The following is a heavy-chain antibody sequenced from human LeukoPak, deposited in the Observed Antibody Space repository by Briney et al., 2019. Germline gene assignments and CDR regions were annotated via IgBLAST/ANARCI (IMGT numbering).Heavy chain of an antibody. CDR2: FIPIFGTA. Sequence: SVKVSCKASGGTFNTYAISWVRQAPGQGLEWVGRFIPIFGTANYAQKFQGRVSITTNESTSTAYMQLGSLRSEDTAMYYCARDLGITGTYDNHCFDYWGQGTLVTVSS. CDR1: GGTFNTYA. D-gene: IGHD1-7*01. J-gene: IGHJ4*02. V-gene: IGHV1-69*05. CDR3: ARDLGITGTYDNHCFDY.